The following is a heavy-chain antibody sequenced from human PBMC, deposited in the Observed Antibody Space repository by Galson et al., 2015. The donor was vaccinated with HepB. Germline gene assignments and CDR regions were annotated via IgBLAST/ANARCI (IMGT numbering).Heavy chain of an antibody. V-gene: IGHV4-39*01. CDR2: IYYSGST. Sequence: TLSLTCTVSGGSISSSSYYWGWIRQPPGKGLEWIGSIYYSGSTYYNPSLKSRVTISVDTSKNQFSLKLSSGTAADTAVYYCARMSRLPPDYWGQGTLVTVSS. D-gene: IGHD4-11*01. CDR3: ARMSRLPPDY. J-gene: IGHJ4*02. CDR1: GGSISSSSYY.